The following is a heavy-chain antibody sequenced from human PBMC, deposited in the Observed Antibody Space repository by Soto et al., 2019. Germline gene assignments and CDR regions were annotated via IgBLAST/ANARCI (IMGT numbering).Heavy chain of an antibody. CDR3: ARVYGYSYVFDH. D-gene: IGHD5-18*01. V-gene: IGHV1-18*01. CDR1: GYTFPSPG. Sequence: PENLYRKTSGYTFPSPGISWVRQAPLQGIKWMGWISAYNGNTNYAQKLQGRVTMTTDTSTSTAYMELRSLRSDDTAVYYCARVYGYSYVFDHWGRG. J-gene: IGHJ5*02. CDR2: ISAYNGNT.